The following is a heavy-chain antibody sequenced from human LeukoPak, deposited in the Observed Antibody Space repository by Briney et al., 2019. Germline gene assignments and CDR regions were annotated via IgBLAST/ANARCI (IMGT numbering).Heavy chain of an antibody. J-gene: IGHJ5*02. CDR1: GYTLTELS. Sequence: ASVKVSCKVSGYTLTELSMHWVRQAPGKGLEWMGGFDPEDGETIYAQKFQGRVTMTEDTSTDTACMELSSLRSEDTAVYYCATRGVVVPAANWFDPWGQGTLVTVSS. D-gene: IGHD2-2*01. CDR3: ATRGVVVPAANWFDP. CDR2: FDPEDGET. V-gene: IGHV1-24*01.